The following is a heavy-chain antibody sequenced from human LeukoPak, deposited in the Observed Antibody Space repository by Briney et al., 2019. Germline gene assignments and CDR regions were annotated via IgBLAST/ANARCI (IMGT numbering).Heavy chain of an antibody. D-gene: IGHD3-16*02. CDR1: GDTVSNNSAS. CDR3: AREGRWNYDY. Sequence: SQTLSLTCAISGDTVSNNSASWNWIRQSPSRGLEWLGRTYYRSKWYNDYVLSVKSRITINPVTSKNQFSLQLNSVTPEDTAVYYCAREGRWNYDYWGQGTLVTVSS. J-gene: IGHJ4*02. CDR2: TYYRSKWYN. V-gene: IGHV6-1*01.